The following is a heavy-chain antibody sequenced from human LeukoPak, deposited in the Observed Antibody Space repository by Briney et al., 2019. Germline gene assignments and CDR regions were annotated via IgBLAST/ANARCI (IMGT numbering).Heavy chain of an antibody. J-gene: IGHJ4*02. CDR1: GGSISSGDYY. D-gene: IGHD6-13*01. CDR3: ARLSSSWWGFDY. V-gene: IGHV4-30-4*08. CDR2: IYYSGST. Sequence: SETLSLTCTVSGGSISSGDYYWSWIRQPPGKGLEWIGYIYYSGSTYYNPSLKSRVTISVDTSKNQFSLKLSSVTAADTAVYYCARLSSSWWGFDYWGQGTLVTVSS.